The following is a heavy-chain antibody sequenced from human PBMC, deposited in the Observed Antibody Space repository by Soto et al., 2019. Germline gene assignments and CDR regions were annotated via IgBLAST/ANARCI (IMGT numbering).Heavy chain of an antibody. D-gene: IGHD2-15*01. Sequence: ASVKVSCKASGYTFTSYDINWVRQATGQGLEWMGWMNPNSGNTGYAQKFQGRVTMTRNTSISTAYMELSSLRSEDTAVYYCAREAARGLYYYYGMDVWGQGTTVTVSS. J-gene: IGHJ6*02. CDR3: AREAARGLYYYYGMDV. CDR2: MNPNSGNT. CDR1: GYTFTSYD. V-gene: IGHV1-8*01.